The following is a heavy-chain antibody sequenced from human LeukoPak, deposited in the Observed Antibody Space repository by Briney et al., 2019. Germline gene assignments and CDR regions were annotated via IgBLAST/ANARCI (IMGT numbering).Heavy chain of an antibody. Sequence: SETLSLTCTVSGGSISSYYWSWIRQPPGKGLEWIGYIYYSGSTNYNPSLKSRVTISVDTSKNQLSLKLSSVTAADTAVYYCARGYCSSTSCRYYYYYYMDVRGKGTTVTVSS. CDR1: GGSISSYY. J-gene: IGHJ6*03. V-gene: IGHV4-59*01. CDR3: ARGYCSSTSCRYYYYYYMDV. CDR2: IYYSGST. D-gene: IGHD2-2*01.